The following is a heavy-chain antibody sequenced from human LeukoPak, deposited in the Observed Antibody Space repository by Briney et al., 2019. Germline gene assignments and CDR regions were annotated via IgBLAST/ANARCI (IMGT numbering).Heavy chain of an antibody. CDR1: GFTFSSYA. CDR3: ARPLGGYYGSGSYYEYYYYYGMDV. V-gene: IGHV3-30-3*01. D-gene: IGHD3-10*01. Sequence: GGSLRLSCAASGFTFSSYAMHWVRQAPGKGLERVAVISYDGSNKYYADSVKGRFTISRDNSKNTLYPQMNSLRAEDTAVYYCARPLGGYYGSGSYYEYYYYYGMDVWGQGTTVTVS. J-gene: IGHJ6*02. CDR2: ISYDGSNK.